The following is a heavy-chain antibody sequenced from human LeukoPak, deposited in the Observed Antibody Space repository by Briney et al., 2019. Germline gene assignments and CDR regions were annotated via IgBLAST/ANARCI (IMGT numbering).Heavy chain of an antibody. V-gene: IGHV3-53*01. CDR1: GFTVSSNY. CDR2: IYSGGTT. Sequence: PGVSLRLSCAASGFTVSSNYMSWVRQAPGKGLEWVSVIYSGGTTNYADSVKGRFTISRDNSKNTLFLQMNSLRAEDTAVYYCARGGYSSSWYHFDYWGQGTLVTVSS. CDR3: ARGGYSSSWYHFDY. D-gene: IGHD6-13*01. J-gene: IGHJ4*02.